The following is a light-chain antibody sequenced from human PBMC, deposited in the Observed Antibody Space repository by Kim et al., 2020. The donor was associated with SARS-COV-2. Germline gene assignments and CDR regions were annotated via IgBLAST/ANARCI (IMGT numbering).Light chain of an antibody. J-gene: IGKJ2*01. CDR3: LQVYSYPYT. CDR2: AVS. CDR1: QAISSH. V-gene: IGKV1-9*01. Sequence: AAAGERVTLTCRASQAISSHLAWYQQKPGRAPKLLIYAVSTLQSGVSPRFTGDRSGQDFTLTINSLQPEDSATYYCLQVYSYPYTFGPGTKLEI.